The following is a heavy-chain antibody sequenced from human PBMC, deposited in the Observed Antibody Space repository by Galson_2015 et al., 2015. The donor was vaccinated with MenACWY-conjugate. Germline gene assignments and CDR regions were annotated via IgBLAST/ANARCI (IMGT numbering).Heavy chain of an antibody. CDR2: ISGSGGST. Sequence: SLRLSCAASGFTFTSYRMTWVRQAPGKGLEWVSVISGSGGSTYYADSVKGRSTISRDNSKNTLYLQMNSLRAEDTAVYYCARGVSGQYGDHWGQGTLVTVSS. CDR3: ARGVSGQYGDH. D-gene: IGHD3-10*01. J-gene: IGHJ4*02. CDR1: GFTFTSYR. V-gene: IGHV3-23*01.